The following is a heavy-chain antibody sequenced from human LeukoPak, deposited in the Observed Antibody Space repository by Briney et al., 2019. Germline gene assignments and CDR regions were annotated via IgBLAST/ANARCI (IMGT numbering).Heavy chain of an antibody. CDR1: GFTFSSYA. Sequence: GGSLRLSCAASGFTFSSYAMSWVRQAPGKGLEWVSSISSSSSYIDYADSVKGRFTISRDNAKNSLYLQMNSLRVEDTAVYYCARLDCSSNNCYDVDYWGQGTLVTVSS. CDR2: ISSSSSYI. CDR3: ARLDCSSNNCYDVDY. J-gene: IGHJ4*02. D-gene: IGHD2/OR15-2a*01. V-gene: IGHV3-21*01.